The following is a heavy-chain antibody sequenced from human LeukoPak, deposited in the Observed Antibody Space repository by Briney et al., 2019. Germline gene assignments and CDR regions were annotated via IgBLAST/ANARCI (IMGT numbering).Heavy chain of an antibody. CDR2: IYTSGST. Sequence: SETLSLTCTASGGSISSYYWSWIRQPPGKGLEWIGRIYTSGSTNYNPSLKSRVTMSVDTSKNQFSLKLSSVTAADTAVYYCAGMTTVTTGAFDIWGQGTMVTVSS. D-gene: IGHD4-17*01. CDR3: AGMTTVTTGAFDI. CDR1: GGSISSYY. V-gene: IGHV4-4*07. J-gene: IGHJ3*02.